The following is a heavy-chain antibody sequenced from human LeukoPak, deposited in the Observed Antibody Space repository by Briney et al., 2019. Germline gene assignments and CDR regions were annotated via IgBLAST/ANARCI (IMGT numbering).Heavy chain of an antibody. CDR2: IYYSGST. Sequence: YPSETLSLTCTVSGGSISSSSYYWGWIRQPPGKGLEWIGSIYYSGSTYYNPSLKSRVTISVDASKNQFSLKLSSVTAADTAVYYCARILDYWGQGTLVTVSS. CDR1: GGSISSSSYY. V-gene: IGHV4-39*07. D-gene: IGHD5-18*01. CDR3: ARILDY. J-gene: IGHJ4*02.